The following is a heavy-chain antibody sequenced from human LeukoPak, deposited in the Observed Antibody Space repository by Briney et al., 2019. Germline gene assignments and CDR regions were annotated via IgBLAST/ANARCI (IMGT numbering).Heavy chain of an antibody. CDR3: ARVDDPYIDY. D-gene: IGHD5-12*01. CDR1: GGSISSSSYY. V-gene: IGHV4-39*01. J-gene: IGHJ4*02. CDR2: IYYSGST. Sequence: SETLSLTCTVSGGSISSSSYYWGWIRQPPGKGLEWIGSIYYSGSTYYNPSLKSRVTISVNTSKNQFSLKLSSVTAADTAVYYCARVDDPYIDYWGQGTLVTVSS.